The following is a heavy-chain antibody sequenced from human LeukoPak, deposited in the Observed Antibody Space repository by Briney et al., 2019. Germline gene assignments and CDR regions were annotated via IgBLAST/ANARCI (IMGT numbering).Heavy chain of an antibody. D-gene: IGHD1-26*01. CDR1: GASITSYY. Sequence: PETLSLTCTVSGASITSYYWSWIRQPPGKGLEWIGYIYYSGSTTYKPSLKSRVTTSVDTSKNQFSLKLSSVTAADTAVYYCARLSIVGATNFDYWGQGTLVTVSS. V-gene: IGHV4-59*08. CDR2: IYYSGST. CDR3: ARLSIVGATNFDY. J-gene: IGHJ4*02.